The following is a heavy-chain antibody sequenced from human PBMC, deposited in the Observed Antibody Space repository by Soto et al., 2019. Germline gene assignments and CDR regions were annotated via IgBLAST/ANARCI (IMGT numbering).Heavy chain of an antibody. D-gene: IGHD3-9*01. Sequence: QLQLTQSGGEARKPGASVRVSCAASGYKFSTYAISWLRQAPGQGLEWMGLITPNSGYTNYAQKFQGRLILRTDIPSSTAYMELTSLRYDDTAIYYCATSYDTGFDPWGQGTLVSVS. CDR1: GYKFSTYA. CDR3: ATSYDTGFDP. V-gene: IGHV1-18*01. CDR2: ITPNSGYT. J-gene: IGHJ5*02.